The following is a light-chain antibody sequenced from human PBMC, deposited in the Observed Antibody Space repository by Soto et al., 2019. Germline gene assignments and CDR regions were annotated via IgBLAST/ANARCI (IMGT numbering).Light chain of an antibody. Sequence: QSVLTQSPSASASLGASVKLTCTLSSGHSSYAIAWHQQQPEKGPRYLMKLDYDGSHTKGDAIPDRFSGSSSEAERYLTISSHQAEDEADYYCQTWGTGTHVVFGGGTKLTVL. CDR1: SGHSSYA. J-gene: IGLJ2*01. CDR3: QTWGTGTHVV. V-gene: IGLV4-69*01. CDR2: LDYDGSH.